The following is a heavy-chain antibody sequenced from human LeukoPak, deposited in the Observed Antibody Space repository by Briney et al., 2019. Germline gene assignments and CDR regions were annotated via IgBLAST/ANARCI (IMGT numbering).Heavy chain of an antibody. CDR3: TRGPRILAAGSYYFDY. D-gene: IGHD6-13*01. CDR1: GFSFKDYY. Sequence: GGSLRLSCAASGFSFKDYYFSWIRQAPGKGLEWVSFINVNGGAMYYADFVKGRFTISRDNAKSSLYLEMNSLRVEDTAVYYCTRGPRILAAGSYYFDYWGQGSLVTVSS. V-gene: IGHV3-11*01. J-gene: IGHJ4*02. CDR2: INVNGGAM.